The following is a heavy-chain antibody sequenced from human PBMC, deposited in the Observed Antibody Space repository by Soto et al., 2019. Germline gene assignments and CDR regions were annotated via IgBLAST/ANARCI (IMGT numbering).Heavy chain of an antibody. V-gene: IGHV1-3*01. CDR3: ARDFSCSSTSCYWNYYYGLDV. D-gene: IGHD2-2*01. CDR1: GYTFTTYS. CDR2: INGGNGNT. Sequence: DSVKVSCKASGYTFTTYSMHWVRQAPGQRLEWMGWINGGNGNTKYSQKFQDRVTTTRDTSASTAYMELSSLRSEDTAVYYCARDFSCSSTSCYWNYYYGLDVWRQGTTVTVSS. J-gene: IGHJ6*02.